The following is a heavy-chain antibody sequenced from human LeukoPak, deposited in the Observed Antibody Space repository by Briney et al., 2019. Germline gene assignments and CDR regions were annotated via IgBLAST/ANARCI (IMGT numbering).Heavy chain of an antibody. D-gene: IGHD3-16*01. V-gene: IGHV4-34*01. CDR3: ARAGGVY. Sequence: PSDTLSLTCAVYGGSFSGYYWSWIRQPPGKGLEWIGEINHSGSTNYNPSLKSRVTISIDTSKNHFSLKLSSVTAADTAVYYCARAGGVYWGQGTLVTVSS. CDR2: INHSGST. CDR1: GGSFSGYY. J-gene: IGHJ4*02.